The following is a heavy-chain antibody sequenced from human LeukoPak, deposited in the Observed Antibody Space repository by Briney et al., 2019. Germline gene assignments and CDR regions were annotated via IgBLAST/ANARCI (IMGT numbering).Heavy chain of an antibody. V-gene: IGHV3-15*01. CDR1: GFTFNNAW. CDR2: IKSKTDGEAT. CDR3: TTGIGDWGY. D-gene: IGHD6-13*01. J-gene: IGHJ4*02. Sequence: PGGPLTLSCAASGFTFNNAWMRCVRHARGKGLEWVGRIKSKTDGEATDYTAPVKGRFTISRDDSKNTLYLQMNSLKTEDTAVYYCTTGIGDWGYWGQGTLVTVSS.